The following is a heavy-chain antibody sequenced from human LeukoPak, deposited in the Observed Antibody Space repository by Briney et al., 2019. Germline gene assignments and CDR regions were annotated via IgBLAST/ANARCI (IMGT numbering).Heavy chain of an antibody. Sequence: GGSLRLSCAASGFTVSSNYMSWVRQAPGKGLEWVSVIYSGGSTYYADSVKGRFTISRDNSKNTLYLQMNSLRAEDTAVYYCARGAGPELWFGESAHYYFDYWGQGTLVTVSS. CDR1: GFTVSSNY. V-gene: IGHV3-53*01. CDR3: ARGAGPELWFGESAHYYFDY. D-gene: IGHD3-10*01. CDR2: IYSGGST. J-gene: IGHJ4*02.